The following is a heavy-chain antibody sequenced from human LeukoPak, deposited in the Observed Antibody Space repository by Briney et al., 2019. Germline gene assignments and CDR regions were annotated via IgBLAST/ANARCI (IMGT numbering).Heavy chain of an antibody. CDR1: GYSISSGYD. CDR2: IYYSGGT. Sequence: SGTLSLTCTVSGYSISSGYDWGWIRQPPGKGLGWIGYIYYSGGTNYNPSLKSRVTISVDTSKNQFSLKLSSVTAADTAVYYWARVRDSSGWYLWFDPWGQGTLVTVSS. J-gene: IGHJ5*02. V-gene: IGHV4-61*01. CDR3: ARVRDSSGWYLWFDP. D-gene: IGHD6-19*01.